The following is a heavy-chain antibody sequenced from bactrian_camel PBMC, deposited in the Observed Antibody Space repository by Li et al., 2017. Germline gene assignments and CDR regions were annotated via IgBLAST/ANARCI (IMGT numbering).Heavy chain of an antibody. V-gene: IGHV3S53*01. CDR3: ATVAGSFSSDYARARAYVY. J-gene: IGHJ4*01. Sequence: HVQLVESGGGSVQAGESLRLSCVVSGYRYSTYRMGWFRQVPGNEREPLASIDSDGRTSVADSVKGRFTISRDNAKNTVYLQMNSLQSEDTALYYCATVAGSFSSDYARARAYVYWGQGTQVTVS. D-gene: IGHD4*01. CDR1: GYRYSTYR. CDR2: IDSDGRT.